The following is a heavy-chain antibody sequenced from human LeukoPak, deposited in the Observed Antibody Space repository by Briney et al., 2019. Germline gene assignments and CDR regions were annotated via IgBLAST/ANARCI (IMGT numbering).Heavy chain of an antibody. V-gene: IGHV3-48*04. CDR2: ISSSSSTI. D-gene: IGHD2-2*01. J-gene: IGHJ4*02. Sequence: HPGGSLRLSCAASGFTFSSYSMNWVRQAPGKGLEWVSYISSSSSTIYYADSVKGRFTISRDNAKNSLYLQMNSLRAEDTAVYYCARDRAIVVVPAAMDFDYWGQGTLVTVSS. CDR1: GFTFSSYS. CDR3: ARDRAIVVVPAAMDFDY.